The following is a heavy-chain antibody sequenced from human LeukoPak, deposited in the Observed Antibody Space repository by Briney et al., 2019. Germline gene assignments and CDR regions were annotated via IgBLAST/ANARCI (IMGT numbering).Heavy chain of an antibody. CDR3: ARDHGSGSYSY. Sequence: ASVKVSCKASGYTFTGYYMHWVRQAPGQGLEWMGWINPNSGGTNYAQKFQGRVTMTTDTSTSTAYMELRSLRSDDTAVYYCARDHGSGSYSYWGQGTLVTVSS. CDR1: GYTFTGYY. V-gene: IGHV1-2*02. CDR2: INPNSGGT. J-gene: IGHJ4*02. D-gene: IGHD3-10*01.